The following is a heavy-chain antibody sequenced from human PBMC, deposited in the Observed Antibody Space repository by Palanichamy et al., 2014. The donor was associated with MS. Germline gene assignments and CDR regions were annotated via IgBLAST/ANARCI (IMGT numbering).Heavy chain of an antibody. V-gene: IGHV3-30-3*01. Sequence: QLQLVESGGGVVQPGRSLRLSCAASGFSFNNFAMYWVRQAPGKGLEWVAATSYDGASQFYADSVKGRFTISRDNSKNTLYLQMSSLSTEDTAVFYCAKAPRAFDIVTWYFDLWGRGTLVTASS. J-gene: IGHJ2*01. D-gene: IGHD3-9*01. CDR1: GFSFNNFA. CDR3: AKAPRAFDIVTWYFDL. CDR2: TSYDGASQ.